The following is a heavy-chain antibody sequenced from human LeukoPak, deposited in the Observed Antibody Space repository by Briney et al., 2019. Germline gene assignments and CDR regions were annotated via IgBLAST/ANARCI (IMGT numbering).Heavy chain of an antibody. V-gene: IGHV3-30-3*02. D-gene: IGHD6-13*01. CDR2: ISYDGNKK. Sequence: PGGSLRLSCEASGFTFSNSAMHWVRQAPGKGLEWVAFISYDGNKKYYADSVKGRFTISRDNSKNTLFLQMNSLRAEDTAVYFCANDAAQQQLSNLFYGMDVWGQGTTVTVSS. CDR3: ANDAAQQQLSNLFYGMDV. CDR1: GFTFSNSA. J-gene: IGHJ6*02.